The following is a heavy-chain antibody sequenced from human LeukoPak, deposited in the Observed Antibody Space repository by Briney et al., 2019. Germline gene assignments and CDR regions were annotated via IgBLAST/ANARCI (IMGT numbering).Heavy chain of an antibody. D-gene: IGHD3-10*01. CDR1: GLTFSSYG. J-gene: IGHJ3*02. CDR3: AKVTGSGSYLADAFDI. V-gene: IGHV3-23*01. Sequence: GGSLRLSCAASGLTFSSYGMNWVRQAPGKGLEWVSSISGSGDSTYHAGSVRGRFTVSRDNSKNTLYLQMKSLRAEDTAVYYCAKVTGSGSYLADAFDIWGHGTVVSVSS. CDR2: ISGSGDST.